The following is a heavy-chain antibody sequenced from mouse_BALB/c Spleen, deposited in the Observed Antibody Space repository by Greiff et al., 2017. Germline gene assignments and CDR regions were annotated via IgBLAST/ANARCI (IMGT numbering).Heavy chain of an antibody. D-gene: IGHD2-10*01. V-gene: IGHV1S81*02. CDR1: GYTFTSYY. CDR2: INPSNGGT. Sequence: QVQLQQPGAELVKPGASVKLSCKASGYTFTSYYMYWVKQRPGQGLEWIGGINPSNGGTNFNEKFKSKATLTVDKSSSTAYMQLSSLTSEDSAVYYCTRPSAYYDAMDYWGQGTSVTVSS. CDR3: TRPSAYYDAMDY. J-gene: IGHJ4*01.